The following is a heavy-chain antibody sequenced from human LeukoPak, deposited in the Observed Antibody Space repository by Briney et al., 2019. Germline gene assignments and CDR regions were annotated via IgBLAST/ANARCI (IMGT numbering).Heavy chain of an antibody. CDR1: GGSISSGGYY. CDR2: IYYSGST. D-gene: IGHD1-26*01. CDR3: ARKAGDASIVGATFWFDP. Sequence: SETLSLTCTVSGGSISSGGYYWSWIRQHPGKGLEWLGYIYYSGSTYYNPSLKSRVTISVDTSKNQFSLKLSSVTAADTAVYYCARKAGDASIVGATFWFDPWGQGTLVTVSS. J-gene: IGHJ5*02. V-gene: IGHV4-31*03.